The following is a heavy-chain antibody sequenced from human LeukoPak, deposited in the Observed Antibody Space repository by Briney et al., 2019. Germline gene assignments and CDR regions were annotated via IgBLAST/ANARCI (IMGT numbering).Heavy chain of an antibody. V-gene: IGHV3-7*04. CDR1: GFTFSSYW. CDR3: TRVGYIDEGIDY. Sequence: GGSLRLSCAASGFTFSSYWMNWARQAPGKGLEWVANIKQDGSKRSYVDSVKGRFTISRDNAKNSLYLQMNSLRAEDTAIYYCTRVGYIDEGIDYWGQGTLVTVSS. J-gene: IGHJ4*02. CDR2: IKQDGSKR. D-gene: IGHD5-24*01.